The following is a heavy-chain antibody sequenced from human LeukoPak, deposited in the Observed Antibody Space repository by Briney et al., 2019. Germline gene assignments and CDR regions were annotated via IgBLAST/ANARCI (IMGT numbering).Heavy chain of an antibody. CDR2: ISYDGRTT. CDR1: AFTLSSYS. CDR3: TRDGTVGARSFDS. D-gene: IGHD1-26*01. V-gene: IGHV3-30*04. J-gene: IGHJ4*02. Sequence: GKSLRLSCAGSAFTLSSYSMHWVRQAPGKGLVWVAAISYDGRTTYYADSVKGRFTISKDTSKNTLYLEMDSLRPEDTAIYYCTRDGTVGARSFDSWGQGILVTVSS.